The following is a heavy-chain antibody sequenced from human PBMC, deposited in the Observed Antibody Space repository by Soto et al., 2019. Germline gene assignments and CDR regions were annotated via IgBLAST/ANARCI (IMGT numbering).Heavy chain of an antibody. J-gene: IGHJ6*02. Sequence: SETLSLTCTVSGVPISTDDYYWTWIRQPPGKGLEWIGEINHSGSTNYNPSLKSRVTISVDTSKNQFSLKLSSVTAADTAVYYCARGNRGVIIYYYYYGMDVWGQGTTVTVSS. V-gene: IGHV4-34*01. CDR2: INHSGST. CDR1: GVPISTDDYY. D-gene: IGHD3-10*01. CDR3: ARGNRGVIIYYYYYGMDV.